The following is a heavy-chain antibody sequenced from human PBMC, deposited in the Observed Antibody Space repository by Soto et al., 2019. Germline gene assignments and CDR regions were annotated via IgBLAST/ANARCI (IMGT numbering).Heavy chain of an antibody. CDR3: AKSETYNGFDP. Sequence: EVQLLESGGGLVQPGGSLRLSCAASGFTFSSYAMSWVRQAPGKGLEWVSAISGSGGSTYYADSVKGRFTISRDNSEYALYLQMNSLRAEDTAGYCGAKSETYNGFDPWGQGTLVTVSS. CDR2: ISGSGGST. J-gene: IGHJ5*02. CDR1: GFTFSSYA. V-gene: IGHV3-23*01.